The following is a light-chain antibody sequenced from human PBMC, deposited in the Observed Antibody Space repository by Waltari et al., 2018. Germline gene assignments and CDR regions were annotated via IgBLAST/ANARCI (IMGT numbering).Light chain of an antibody. V-gene: IGLV1-47*01. CDR2: RSN. J-gene: IGLJ2*01. CDR1: SSNTGSNY. CDR3: AAWDDSLSGVV. Sequence: QSVLTQPPSASGTPGQRVTISCFGSSSNTGSNYVYWYQQLPGTAPKLPIYRSNQRPSGVPDRFSGSKSGTSASLAISGLRSEDEADYHCAAWDDSLSGVVFGGGTKLTVL.